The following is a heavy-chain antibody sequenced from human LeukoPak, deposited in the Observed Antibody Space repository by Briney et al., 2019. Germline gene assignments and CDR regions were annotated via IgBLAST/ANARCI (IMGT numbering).Heavy chain of an antibody. V-gene: IGHV1-3*01. CDR3: ARDGGNNWFDP. CDR1: GFTFSSYS. D-gene: IGHD3-3*01. Sequence: GGSLRLSCAATGFTFSSYSMNWVRQAPGQRLEWMGWINAGNGNTKYSQKFQGRVTITRDTSASTAYMELSSLRSEDTAVYYCARDGGNNWFDPWGQGTLVTVSS. CDR2: INAGNGNT. J-gene: IGHJ5*02.